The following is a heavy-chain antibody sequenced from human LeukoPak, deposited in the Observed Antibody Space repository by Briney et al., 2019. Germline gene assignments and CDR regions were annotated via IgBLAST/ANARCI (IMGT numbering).Heavy chain of an antibody. Sequence: SETLSLTCAVYGGSFSGYYWSWIRQPPGKGLEWIGEINHSGSTNYNPSLKSRVTISVDTSKNQFSLKPSSVTAADTAVYYCAREGVAAAGTLYYFDYWGQGTLVTVSS. CDR1: GGSFSGYY. CDR3: AREGVAAAGTLYYFDY. D-gene: IGHD6-13*01. CDR2: INHSGST. J-gene: IGHJ4*02. V-gene: IGHV4-34*01.